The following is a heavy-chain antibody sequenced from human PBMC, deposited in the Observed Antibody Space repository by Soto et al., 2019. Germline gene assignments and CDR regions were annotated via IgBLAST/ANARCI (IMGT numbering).Heavy chain of an antibody. J-gene: IGHJ3*02. V-gene: IGHV3-66*01. Sequence: GGSLRLSCAASGFTVSSNYMSWVRQAPGKGLEWVSVIYSGGSTYYADSVKGSFTISRDNSKNTLYLQMNSLRAEDTAVYYCARDYVGATRAFDIWGQGTMVTVSS. CDR2: IYSGGST. CDR1: GFTVSSNY. CDR3: ARDYVGATRAFDI. D-gene: IGHD1-26*01.